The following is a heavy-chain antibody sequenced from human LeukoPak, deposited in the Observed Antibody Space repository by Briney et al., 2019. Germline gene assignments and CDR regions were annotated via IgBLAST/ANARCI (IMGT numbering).Heavy chain of an antibody. CDR1: GFTFSSYA. CDR2: ISGSGGST. V-gene: IGHV3-23*01. Sequence: HTAGSLRLSCAASGFTFSSYAMSWVRQAPGKGLEWVSAISGSGGSTYYADSVKGRFTISRDNSKTTLYLQMNSLRAEDTAVYYCAKGRELDYGGNSYYFDYWGQGTLVTVSS. CDR3: AKGRELDYGGNSYYFDY. J-gene: IGHJ4*02. D-gene: IGHD4-23*01.